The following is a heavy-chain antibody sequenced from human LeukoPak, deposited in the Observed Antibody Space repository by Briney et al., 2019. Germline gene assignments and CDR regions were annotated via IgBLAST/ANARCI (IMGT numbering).Heavy chain of an antibody. V-gene: IGHV1-69*04. CDR3: ARSPYSSSWKLPGMDV. CDR1: GGTFSSYA. Sequence: SVKVSCKASGGTFSSYAISWVRQAPGQGLEWMGRIIPILGIANYAQKFQGRVTISADKSTSTAYMELSSLRSEDTAVYYCARSPYSSSWKLPGMDVWGQGTTVTVSS. CDR2: IIPILGIA. J-gene: IGHJ6*02. D-gene: IGHD6-13*01.